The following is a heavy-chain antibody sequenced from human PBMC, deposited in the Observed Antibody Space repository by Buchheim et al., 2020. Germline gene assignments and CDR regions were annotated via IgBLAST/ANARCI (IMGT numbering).Heavy chain of an antibody. V-gene: IGHV3-74*01. CDR2: VNSDGSIR. J-gene: IGHJ4*02. CDR3: ARGDYYGSGIYYNRSFDY. Sequence: EVQLVESGGGLVQPGGSLRLSCAASGFTFRSYWMHWVRQAPGKGLVWVSRVNSDGSIRTYADSVKGRFTISRDNAKNTLYLEMNRLRAEDMAVYYCARGDYYGSGIYYNRSFDYWGQGTL. D-gene: IGHD3-10*01. CDR1: GFTFRSYW.